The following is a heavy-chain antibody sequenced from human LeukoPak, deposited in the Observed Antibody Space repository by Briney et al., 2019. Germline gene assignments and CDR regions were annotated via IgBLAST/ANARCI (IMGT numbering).Heavy chain of an antibody. J-gene: IGHJ3*02. CDR3: ARESGYCSGGSCYGYAFDI. CDR1: GGSISSYY. CDR2: IYTSGST. D-gene: IGHD2-15*01. Sequence: PSETLSLTCTVSGGSISSYYWSWIRQPAGKGPEWIGRIYTSGSTNYNPSLKSRVTMSVDTSKNQFSLKLSSVTAADTAVYYCARESGYCSGGSCYGYAFDIWGQGTMVTVSS. V-gene: IGHV4-4*07.